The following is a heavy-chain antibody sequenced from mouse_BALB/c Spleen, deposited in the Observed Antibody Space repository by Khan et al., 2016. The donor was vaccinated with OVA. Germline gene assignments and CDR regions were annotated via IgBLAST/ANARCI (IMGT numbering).Heavy chain of an antibody. Sequence: EVELVESGGGLWKPGGSRNSSCAAPGFLFSTFGLTGVRRAPGKGREWVASFSSGRSTINNADPVKGRFTISRDNPKNTLFLQMTSLRSEDTAMYYCARRKIFDGYYGGAMDYWGQGTSVTVSS. D-gene: IGHD2-3*01. V-gene: IGHV5-17*02. CDR1: GFLFSTFG. CDR3: ARRKIFDGYYGGAMDY. J-gene: IGHJ4*01. CDR2: FSSGRSTI.